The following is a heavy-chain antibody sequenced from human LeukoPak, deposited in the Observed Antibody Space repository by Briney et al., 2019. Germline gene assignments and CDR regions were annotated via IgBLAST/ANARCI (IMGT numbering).Heavy chain of an antibody. D-gene: IGHD3-9*01. Sequence: GGSLRLSCAASGFTFSSFGMHWVRQAPGQGLEWVAFILYDGTNKYYADSVKGRFTISRDNAKNSLYLQMNSLRAEDTALYYCAKAPYDILTGYPYYFDYWGQGTLVTVSS. CDR1: GFTFSSFG. CDR3: AKAPYDILTGYPYYFDY. V-gene: IGHV3-30*02. J-gene: IGHJ4*02. CDR2: ILYDGTNK.